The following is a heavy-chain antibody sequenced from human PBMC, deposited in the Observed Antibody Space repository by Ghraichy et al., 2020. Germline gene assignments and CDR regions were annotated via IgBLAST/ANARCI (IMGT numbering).Heavy chain of an antibody. CDR1: GFTFSSYW. V-gene: IGHV3-74*01. CDR2: INPDGSTL. CDR3: TTAGNFRFDS. J-gene: IGHJ4*02. D-gene: IGHD1-1*01. Sequence: GGSLRLSCAASGFTFSSYWMHWVRQATGEGLVWVSRINPDGSTLTYADSVKGRFTISRDNAKNTLYLQVNSLRAEDTAVYYCTTAGNFRFDSWGQGTLVTVSS.